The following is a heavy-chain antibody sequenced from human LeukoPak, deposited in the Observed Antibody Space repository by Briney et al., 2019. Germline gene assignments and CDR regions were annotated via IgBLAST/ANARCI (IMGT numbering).Heavy chain of an antibody. CDR1: GFTVSSNY. CDR3: ARSGIAAAGTPDAFDI. Sequence: AGSLRLSCAASGFTVSSNYMSWVRQAPGQGLEWVSVIYSGGSTYYADSVKGRFTISRDNSKNTLYLQMNSLRAEDTAVYYCARSGIAAAGTPDAFDIWGQGTMVTVSS. CDR2: IYSGGST. J-gene: IGHJ3*02. V-gene: IGHV3-53*01. D-gene: IGHD6-13*01.